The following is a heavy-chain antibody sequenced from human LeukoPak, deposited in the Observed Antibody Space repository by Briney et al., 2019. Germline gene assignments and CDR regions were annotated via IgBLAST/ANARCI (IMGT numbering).Heavy chain of an antibody. D-gene: IGHD3-9*01. Sequence: GASVMVSCKASGYTFTSYGISWVRQAPGQGLEWMGWISAYNGNTNYAQKLQGRVTMTTDTSMSTAYMELRSLRSDDTAVYYCARDQRYDILTGYPTTGMDVWGQGTTVTVSS. CDR2: ISAYNGNT. J-gene: IGHJ6*02. V-gene: IGHV1-18*01. CDR1: GYTFTSYG. CDR3: ARDQRYDILTGYPTTGMDV.